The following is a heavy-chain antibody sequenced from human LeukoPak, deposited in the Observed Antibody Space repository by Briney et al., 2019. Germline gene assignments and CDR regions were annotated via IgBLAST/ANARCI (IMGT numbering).Heavy chain of an antibody. CDR1: GFTISGYA. J-gene: IGHJ4*02. V-gene: IGHV3-49*03. CDR3: TRYPRPPDTGDY. Sequence: GGSLRLSCTASGFTISGYAMSWFRQAPGKGLEWVGFIRSKVYGGTTEYAASVKGRFTISRDDSKSIAYLQMNSLKTEDTAVYYCTRYPRPPDTGDYWGRGTLVTVSS. D-gene: IGHD1-14*01. CDR2: IRSKVYGGTT.